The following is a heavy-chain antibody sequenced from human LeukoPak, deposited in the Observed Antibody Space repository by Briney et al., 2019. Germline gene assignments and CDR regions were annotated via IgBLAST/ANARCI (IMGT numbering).Heavy chain of an antibody. CDR1: GYAFTGYY. Sequence: GASVKVSCTASGYAFTGYYMHWVRQAPGQGLEWMGWINPNSGGTNYAQKFQGRVTMTRDTSISTAYMELSRLRSDDTAVYYCARGATHCSSTSCYGGVDYWGQGTLVTVSS. CDR2: INPNSGGT. CDR3: ARGATHCSSTSCYGGVDY. J-gene: IGHJ4*02. V-gene: IGHV1-2*02. D-gene: IGHD2-2*01.